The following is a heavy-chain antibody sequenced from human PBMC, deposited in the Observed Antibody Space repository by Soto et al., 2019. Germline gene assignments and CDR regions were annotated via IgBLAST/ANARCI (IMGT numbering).Heavy chain of an antibody. V-gene: IGHV4-61*01. D-gene: IGHD3-22*01. CDR2: MSHSGGT. CDR3: AGGDYYHSSGYYFYYYTMDV. Sequence: SETLSLTCAVYGGFVSSGSYYWSWIRQPPGKGQDWIGEMSHSGGTHFNPSLKSRVTISVDTSKNQFSLKLSSVTAADTAVYYCAGGDYYHSSGYYFYYYTMDVWGQGTTVTVSS. CDR1: GGFVSSGSYY. J-gene: IGHJ6*02.